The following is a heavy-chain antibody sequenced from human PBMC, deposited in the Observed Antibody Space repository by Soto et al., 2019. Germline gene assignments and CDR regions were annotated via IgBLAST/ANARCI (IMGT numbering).Heavy chain of an antibody. CDR3: ARMSIVGAKLPYYYGMDV. CDR1: GFTFSSYW. V-gene: IGHV3-74*01. J-gene: IGHJ6*02. D-gene: IGHD1-26*01. CDR2: INSDGSST. Sequence: GGSLRLSCAASGFTFSSYWMHWVRQAPGKGLVWVSRINSDGSSTSYADSVKGRFTISRDNAKNTLYLQMNSLRAEDTAVYYCARMSIVGAKLPYYYGMDVWGQGTTVTVS.